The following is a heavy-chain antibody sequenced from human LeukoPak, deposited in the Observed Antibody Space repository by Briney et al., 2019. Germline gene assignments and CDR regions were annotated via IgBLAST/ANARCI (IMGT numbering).Heavy chain of an antibody. Sequence: PGGSLRLSCAASGFTFSSYAMSWVRQAPGKGLEWVSAISGSGGSTYYADSVRGRFTISRDNSKNTLYLQMNSLRAEDTAVYYCAKSFRRGYYYYYGMDVWGQGTTVTVSS. V-gene: IGHV3-23*01. D-gene: IGHD3-10*01. CDR2: ISGSGGST. CDR3: AKSFRRGYYYYYGMDV. CDR1: GFTFSSYA. J-gene: IGHJ6*02.